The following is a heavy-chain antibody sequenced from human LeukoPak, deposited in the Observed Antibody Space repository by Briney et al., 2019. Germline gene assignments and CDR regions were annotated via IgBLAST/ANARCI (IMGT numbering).Heavy chain of an antibody. CDR3: ASRPGYDSSGYLDY. J-gene: IGHJ4*02. CDR2: IYYSGST. D-gene: IGHD3-22*01. Sequence: KPSETLSHTCTVSGGSISSYYWSWIRQPPGKGLEWIGYIYYSGSTNYNPSLKSRVTISVDTSKNQFSLKLSSVTAADTAVYYCASRPGYDSSGYLDYWGQGTLVTVSS. CDR1: GGSISSYY. V-gene: IGHV4-59*01.